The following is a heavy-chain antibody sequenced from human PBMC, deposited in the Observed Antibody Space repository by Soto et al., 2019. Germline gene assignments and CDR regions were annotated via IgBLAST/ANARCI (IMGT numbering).Heavy chain of an antibody. V-gene: IGHV4-59*01. Sequence: PSETLSLTCTVSGGYISTYYWSWIRQPPGKGLEWIGYIYYSGNTNYNPSLKSRVTISLDTSKNQFSLRLSSVTAADTAVYYCARESYSGNYYYLDVCGKGPTVTVPS. D-gene: IGHD3-10*01. CDR3: ARESYSGNYYYLDV. J-gene: IGHJ6*03. CDR1: GGYISTYY. CDR2: IYYSGNT.